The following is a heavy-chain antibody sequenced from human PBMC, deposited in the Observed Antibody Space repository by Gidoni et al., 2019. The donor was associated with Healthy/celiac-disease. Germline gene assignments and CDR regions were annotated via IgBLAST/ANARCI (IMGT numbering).Heavy chain of an antibody. D-gene: IGHD2-2*01. J-gene: IGHJ5*02. CDR1: GFTFRDHY. Sequence: QVQLVESGGGLVKPGGSLRLSCAASGFTFRDHYMRWIRQAPGKGLEWVSYSSSGCITIYADSVKGRFTISRDNAKNALYLQMNSLRAEDTAVYYCARDPIVVVPTVINWFDPWGQGTLVTVSS. V-gene: IGHV3-11*01. CDR2: SSSGCITI. CDR3: ARDPIVVVPTVINWFDP.